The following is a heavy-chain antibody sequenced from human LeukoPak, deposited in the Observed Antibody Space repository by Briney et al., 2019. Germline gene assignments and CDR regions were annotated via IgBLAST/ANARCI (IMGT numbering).Heavy chain of an antibody. CDR3: ARGYDSSAYYPFNY. Sequence: PSETLSLTSVVSGGSLSTHHWSWIRQSPGRGLEWIGYISDSGSTNYNPSLKSRVTISVDTSKNQFSLMLSSVTAADTAVYYCARGYDSSAYYPFNYWGQGTLVTVSS. J-gene: IGHJ4*02. CDR1: GGSLSTHH. V-gene: IGHV4-59*11. CDR2: ISDSGST. D-gene: IGHD3-22*01.